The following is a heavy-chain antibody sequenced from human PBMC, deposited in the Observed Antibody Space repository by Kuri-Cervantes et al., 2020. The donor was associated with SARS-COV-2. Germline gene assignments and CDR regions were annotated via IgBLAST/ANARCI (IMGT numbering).Heavy chain of an antibody. V-gene: IGHV4-34*01. CDR1: GGSFSGYY. D-gene: IGHD3-10*01. J-gene: IGHJ4*02. CDR3: ARDLRPSGYCFDY. Sequence: SETLSLTCAVYGGSFSGYYWSWIRQPPGKGLEWIGEINHSGSTNYNPSLKSRVTISVDTSKNQFSLKLSSVTAADTAVYYCARDLRPSGYCFDYWGQGTLVTVSS. CDR2: INHSGST.